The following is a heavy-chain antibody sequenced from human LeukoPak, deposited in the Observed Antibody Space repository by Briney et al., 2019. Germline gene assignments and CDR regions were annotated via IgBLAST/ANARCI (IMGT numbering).Heavy chain of an antibody. CDR2: ISGSGGYT. J-gene: IGHJ4*02. Sequence: GGSLRLSCAASGFTFSSYAMSWVRQAPGKGLEWVSAISGSGGYTYYADSVKGRVAISRDDSKSTLYLQMNSLRAEDTAIYYCAKRLFFGPGYVATPFDFWGQGALVTVSS. CDR1: GFTFSSYA. CDR3: AKRLFFGPGYVATPFDF. D-gene: IGHD6-13*01. V-gene: IGHV3-23*01.